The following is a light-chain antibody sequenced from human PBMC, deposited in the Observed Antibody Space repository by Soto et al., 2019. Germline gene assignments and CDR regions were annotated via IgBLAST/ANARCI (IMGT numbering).Light chain of an antibody. CDR3: MQASQLRT. Sequence: IVLTQTPLSSAVTLGQPASFSCGSSESLVHSDGKTYLGWLHLRPGQPPRLLIYQISMRPPGAPDRFGGRGAGKNFTLKISRVEPEDVGIFYCMQASQLRTFGQGTKVEIK. J-gene: IGKJ1*01. CDR2: QIS. V-gene: IGKV2-24*01. CDR1: ESLVHSDGKTY.